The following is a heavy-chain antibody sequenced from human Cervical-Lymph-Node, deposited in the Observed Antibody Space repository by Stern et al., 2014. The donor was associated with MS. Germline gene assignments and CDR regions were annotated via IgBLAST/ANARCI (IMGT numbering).Heavy chain of an antibody. CDR2: IYNDDYT. Sequence: EVQLVESGGGLVQPGGSLRLSCAASGITVSTSYLSWVRQAPGKGLEWVSVIYNDDYTEYADSVKGRFIVSRDNSRNTLYLQMTSLSTEDTAIYYCTREAHSIFNWGQGTLVTVSS. CDR1: GITVSTSY. CDR3: TREAHSIFN. D-gene: IGHD4-11*01. V-gene: IGHV3-66*01. J-gene: IGHJ4*02.